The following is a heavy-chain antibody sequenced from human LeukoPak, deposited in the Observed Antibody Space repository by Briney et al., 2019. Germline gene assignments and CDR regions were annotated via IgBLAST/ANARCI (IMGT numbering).Heavy chain of an antibody. CDR2: ISSSSSYI. V-gene: IGHV3-21*01. CDR3: ARVLRGYSYGYPLGY. D-gene: IGHD5-18*01. CDR1: GFSFSSYS. Sequence: PGGSLRLSCAASGFSFSSYSMNWVRQAPGKGLEWVSSISSSSSYIYYADSVKGRFTISRDIAKNSLYLQMNSLRAEDTAVYYCARVLRGYSYGYPLGYWGQGTLVTVSS. J-gene: IGHJ4*02.